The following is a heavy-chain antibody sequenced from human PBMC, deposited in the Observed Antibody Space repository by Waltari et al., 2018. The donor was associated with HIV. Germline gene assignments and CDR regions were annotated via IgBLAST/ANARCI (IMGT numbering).Heavy chain of an antibody. CDR1: GGSISSSSYY. CDR2: IYYSGNN. J-gene: IGHJ4*02. V-gene: IGHV4-39*07. D-gene: IGHD3-16*02. CDR3: ARDPTYYDYVWGSYRPPSPFDY. Sequence: QLQLQESGPGLVKPSETLSLTCTVSGGSISSSSYYWGWIRQPPGKGLEWIGSIYYSGNNYYNPSLKSRVTISVDTSKNQFSLKLSSVTAADTAVYYCARDPTYYDYVWGSYRPPSPFDYLGQGTLVTVSS.